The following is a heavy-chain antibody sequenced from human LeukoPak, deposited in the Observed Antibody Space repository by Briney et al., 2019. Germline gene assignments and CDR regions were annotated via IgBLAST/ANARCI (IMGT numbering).Heavy chain of an antibody. V-gene: IGHV3-23*01. CDR1: GITLSNYG. CDR2: LSASGGGT. D-gene: IGHD3-22*01. J-gene: IGHJ4*02. Sequence: GGSLRLSCADSGITLSNYGMAWVRQAPGKGLEWVASLSASGGGTSYADSVRGRFSISRDNAKNTLYLQMNSLRAEDTAVYFCAKRGVVIRVILVGFHKEAYYFDSWGQGVLVTVSS. CDR3: AKRGVVIRVILVGFHKEAYYFDS.